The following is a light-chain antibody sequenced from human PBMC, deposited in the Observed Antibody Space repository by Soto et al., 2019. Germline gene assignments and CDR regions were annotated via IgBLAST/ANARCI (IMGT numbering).Light chain of an antibody. CDR2: DAS. V-gene: IGKV1-5*01. CDR1: QSIKSW. J-gene: IGKJ1*01. CDR3: QQYNSYSWP. Sequence: IQMYQSPSTLSAYLGDRVTITCRASQSIKSWLAWYQQKPGTAPKLLIYDASTLESGVPSRFSGSRSGTEFTLTISSLQPDDFATYYCQQYNSYSWPFGQG.